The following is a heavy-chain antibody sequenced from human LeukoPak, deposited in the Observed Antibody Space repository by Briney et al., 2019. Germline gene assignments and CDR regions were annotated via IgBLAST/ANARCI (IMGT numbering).Heavy chain of an antibody. V-gene: IGHV3-48*03. CDR2: ISSSGSTK. D-gene: IGHD5-12*01. CDR1: GFTFSSYE. J-gene: IGHJ6*04. Sequence: PGGSLRLSCAASGFTFSSYEMNWVRQAPGKGLEWVSYISSSGSTKYYADPVKGRFTISRDNAKNSLYLQMNSLRAEDTAVYYCARKDYGGYAYYYYGLDVWGKGTTVTVSS. CDR3: ARKDYGGYAYYYYGLDV.